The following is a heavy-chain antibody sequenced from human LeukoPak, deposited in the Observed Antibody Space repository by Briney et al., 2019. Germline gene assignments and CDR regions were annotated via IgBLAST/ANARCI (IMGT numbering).Heavy chain of an antibody. V-gene: IGHV4-39*01. D-gene: IGHD2-15*01. Sequence: ASETLSLTCTVSGGSISSSSYYWGWIRQPPGKGLEWIGSIYYSGSTYYNPSLKSRVTISVGTSKNQFSLKLSSVTAADTAVYYCARHVLWVGYCSGGSCYFDYWGQGTLVTVSS. J-gene: IGHJ4*02. CDR3: ARHVLWVGYCSGGSCYFDY. CDR2: IYYSGST. CDR1: GGSISSSSYY.